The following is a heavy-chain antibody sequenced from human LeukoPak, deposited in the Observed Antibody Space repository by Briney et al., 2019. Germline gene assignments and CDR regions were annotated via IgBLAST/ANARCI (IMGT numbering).Heavy chain of an antibody. Sequence: GGSLRLSCAASGFTFSSYEMNWVRQAPGKGLEWVSYISSSGSTIYYADSVKGRFTISRDNAKNSLYLQMNSLRAGDTAVYYCARELTAAGTLIDYWGQGTLVTVSS. CDR2: ISSSGSTI. D-gene: IGHD6-25*01. CDR3: ARELTAAGTLIDY. CDR1: GFTFSSYE. V-gene: IGHV3-48*03. J-gene: IGHJ4*02.